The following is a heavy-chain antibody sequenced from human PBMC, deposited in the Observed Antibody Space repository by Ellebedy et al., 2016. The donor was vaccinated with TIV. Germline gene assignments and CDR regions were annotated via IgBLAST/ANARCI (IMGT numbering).Heavy chain of an antibody. Sequence: MPSETLSLTFAVYGGSFSGYYWSWIRQPPGQGLEWIGEINHNGSTNYNPSLKGRVTISVNPSKNQFSLKLSSVTAADTAVYYCARGVAARYFGSREKTQRNGLDVWGQGTTVTVSS. CDR3: ARGVAARYFGSREKTQRNGLDV. J-gene: IGHJ6*02. V-gene: IGHV4-34*01. CDR1: GGSFSGYY. D-gene: IGHD3-9*01. CDR2: INHNGST.